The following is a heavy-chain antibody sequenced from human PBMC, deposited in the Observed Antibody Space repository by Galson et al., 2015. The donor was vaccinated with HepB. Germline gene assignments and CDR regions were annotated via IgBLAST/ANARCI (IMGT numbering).Heavy chain of an antibody. CDR1: GGTFNNYA. Sequence: SVKVSCKASGGTFNNYAFNWLRQAPGQGLEWMGRIIPTLGISNYAQKFQGRVTITADKSTSAAYMQLSSLRSEDTAVYYCARDPELWFGDPPYGDPNNEGSWGQGTLVTVSS. CDR2: IIPTLGIS. J-gene: IGHJ5*02. V-gene: IGHV1-69*04. CDR3: ARDPELWFGDPPYGDPNNEGS. D-gene: IGHD3-10*01.